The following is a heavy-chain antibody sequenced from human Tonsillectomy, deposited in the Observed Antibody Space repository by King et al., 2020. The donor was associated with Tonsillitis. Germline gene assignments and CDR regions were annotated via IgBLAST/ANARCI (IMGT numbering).Heavy chain of an antibody. CDR2: IYYSGST. J-gene: IGHJ4*02. V-gene: IGHV4-59*01. D-gene: IGHD6-13*01. CDR3: ARGHSTPDY. Sequence: VQLQESGPGLVKPSETLSLTCTVSGGSISSYYWSWIRQPPGKGLEWIGYIYYSGSTNYNPSLKSRVTISVDTSKNQFSLKLTSVTAADTAVYYCARGHSTPDYWGQGTLVTVSS. CDR1: GGSISSYY.